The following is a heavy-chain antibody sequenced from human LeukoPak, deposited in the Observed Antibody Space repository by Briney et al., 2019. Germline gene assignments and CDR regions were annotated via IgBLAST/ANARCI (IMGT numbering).Heavy chain of an antibody. CDR1: GGSFSGYY. Sequence: PSETLSLNCAVYGGSFSGYYWSWIRQPPGKGLEWIGEMNHSGSTNYNPSLKSRVTISVDTSKNQFTLKLSSVTAADTAVYYCARSASYVPAATYWGQGTLVTVS. V-gene: IGHV4-34*01. D-gene: IGHD2-2*01. CDR2: MNHSGST. CDR3: ARSASYVPAATY. J-gene: IGHJ4*02.